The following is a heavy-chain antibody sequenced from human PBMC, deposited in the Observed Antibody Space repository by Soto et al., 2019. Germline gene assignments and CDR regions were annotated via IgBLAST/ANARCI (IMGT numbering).Heavy chain of an antibody. CDR2: LSGSGDNT. Sequence: EVHLLDSGGGLVQPGGSLRLSCAASGFTFINYVMSWVRQAPGKGLEWVSSLSGSGDNTYYADSVKGRFTISRDNSKNTLFLQMNSLRAEDTAVYYCAKLPLVLALGLDYWGHGTLVTVSS. V-gene: IGHV3-23*01. CDR1: GFTFINYV. CDR3: AKLPLVLALGLDY. D-gene: IGHD3-16*01. J-gene: IGHJ4*01.